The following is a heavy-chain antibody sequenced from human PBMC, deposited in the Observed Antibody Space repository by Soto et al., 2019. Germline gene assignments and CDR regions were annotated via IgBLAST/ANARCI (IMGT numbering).Heavy chain of an antibody. V-gene: IGHV4-31*11. CDR1: GGSISSGGYY. CDR3: ARGLLGTVTTPTFDY. J-gene: IGHJ4*02. CDR2: IYYSGST. Sequence: SETLSLTCAVSGGSISSGGYYWSRIRQHPGKGLEWIGYIYYSGSTYYNPSLKRRVTISVDTSKNQFSLKLSSVTAADTAVYYCARGLLGTVTTPTFDYWGQGTLVTVSS. D-gene: IGHD4-17*01.